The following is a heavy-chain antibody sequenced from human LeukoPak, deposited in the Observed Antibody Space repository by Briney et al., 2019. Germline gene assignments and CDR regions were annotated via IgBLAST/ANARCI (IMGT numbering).Heavy chain of an antibody. Sequence: KSSETLSLTCTVSGYSISSGYYWGWIRQPPGKGLEWIGSIYHGGSTYYNPSLKSRVTISVDTSKNQFSLKLSSVTAADTAVYYCARVGINDAFDIWGQGTMVTVSS. V-gene: IGHV4-38-2*02. CDR1: GYSISSGYY. CDR3: ARVGINDAFDI. CDR2: IYHGGST. J-gene: IGHJ3*02. D-gene: IGHD3-22*01.